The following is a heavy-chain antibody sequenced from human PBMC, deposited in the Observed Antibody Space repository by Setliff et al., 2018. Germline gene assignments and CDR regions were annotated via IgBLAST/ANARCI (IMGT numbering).Heavy chain of an antibody. V-gene: IGHV4-38-2*01. D-gene: IGHD5-12*01. CDR3: ASQRWLQFSVDY. CDR2: IYHSGST. Sequence: PSETLSLTCAVSRYSITSDYYWGWIPQPPGKGLEWIGTIYHSGSTYYSPSLKSRVTISVDTSKNQFSLKLSSVTAADTAVYYCASQRWLQFSVDYWGRGTLVTVSS. CDR1: RYSITSDYY. J-gene: IGHJ4*02.